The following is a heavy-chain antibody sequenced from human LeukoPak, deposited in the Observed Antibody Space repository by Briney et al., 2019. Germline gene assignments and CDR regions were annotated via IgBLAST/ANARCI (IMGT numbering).Heavy chain of an antibody. D-gene: IGHD4-11*01. CDR2: IYPGDSDT. J-gene: IGHJ4*02. CDR3: NLQSGSDNFDY. CDR1: GYSFTSYW. Sequence: HGESLKISCKGSGYSFTSYWIGWVRQMPGKGLEWMGIIYPGDSDTRYSPSFQGQFTISADKSISTGYLQWSSLKASDTAMYYCNLQSGSDNFDYWGQGTLVTVSS. V-gene: IGHV5-51*01.